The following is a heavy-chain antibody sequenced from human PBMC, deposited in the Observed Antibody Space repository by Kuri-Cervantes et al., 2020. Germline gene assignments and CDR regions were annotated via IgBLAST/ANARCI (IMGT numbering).Heavy chain of an antibody. D-gene: IGHD3-10*01. J-gene: IGHJ5*02. V-gene: IGHV4-61*02. CDR2: IYTSGST. Sequence: SETLSLTCTVSGGSISSGSYYWSWIRQPAGKGLEWIGRIYTSGSTNYNPSLKSRVTISVDTSKNQFSLKLSSVTAADTAVYYCARDRGGFYGSGSYYSLSAGWFDPWGQGTLVTVSS. CDR3: ARDRGGFYGSGSYYSLSAGWFDP. CDR1: GGSISSGSYY.